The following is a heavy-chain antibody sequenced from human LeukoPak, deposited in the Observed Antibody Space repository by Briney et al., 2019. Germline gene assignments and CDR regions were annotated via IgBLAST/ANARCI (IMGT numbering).Heavy chain of an antibody. Sequence: SVKVSCKASGGTSSSYAISWVRQAPGQGLEWMGGIIPIFGTANYAQKFQGRVTITTDESTSTAYMELSSLRSEDTAVYYCARDTKYSGSYYNYFQHWGQGTLVTVSS. CDR1: GGTSSSYA. CDR3: ARDTKYSGSYYNYFQH. V-gene: IGHV1-69*05. D-gene: IGHD1-26*01. CDR2: IIPIFGTA. J-gene: IGHJ1*01.